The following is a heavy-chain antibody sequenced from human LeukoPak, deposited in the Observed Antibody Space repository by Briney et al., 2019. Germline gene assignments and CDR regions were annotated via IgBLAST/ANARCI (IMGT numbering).Heavy chain of an antibody. V-gene: IGHV3-7*03. CDR2: IKQDGSEK. D-gene: IGHD5-18*01. CDR1: GFTFSSYW. Sequence: GGSLRLSCAASGFTFSSYWMSWVRQAPGKGLEWVANIKQDGSEKYYVDSVKGRFTISRDNSKNTLYLQMNSLRAEDTAVYYCAKNGNTAIIDYWGQGTLVTVSS. J-gene: IGHJ4*02. CDR3: AKNGNTAIIDY.